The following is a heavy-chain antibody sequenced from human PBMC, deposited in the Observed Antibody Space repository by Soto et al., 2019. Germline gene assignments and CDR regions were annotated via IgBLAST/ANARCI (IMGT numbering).Heavy chain of an antibody. CDR2: ISYDGSNK. D-gene: IGHD4-17*01. J-gene: IGHJ6*03. Sequence: QVQLVESGGGVVQPGRSLRLSCAASGFTFSSYGMHWVRQAPGKGLEWVAVISYDGSNKYYADSVKGRFTISRDNSKNTLYLQMNSLRAEDTAVYYCAKDSHKDYRTVTTYYYYYYMDVWGKGTTVTVSS. CDR1: GFTFSSYG. CDR3: AKDSHKDYRTVTTYYYYYYMDV. V-gene: IGHV3-30*18.